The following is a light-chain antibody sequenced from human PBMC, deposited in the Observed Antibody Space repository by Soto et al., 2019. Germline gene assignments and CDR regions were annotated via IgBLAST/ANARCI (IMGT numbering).Light chain of an antibody. J-gene: IGKJ3*01. Sequence: EIVLTQSPGTLSLSPGERATLSCRASQNVISDYLAWYQQRPGQPPRLLMYGASTRATGIPDRFSGSGSETDFTLTISGLEPEDFALYYCQQYGSSPFAFGPGTKVDLK. CDR1: QNVISDY. CDR2: GAS. CDR3: QQYGSSPFA. V-gene: IGKV3-20*01.